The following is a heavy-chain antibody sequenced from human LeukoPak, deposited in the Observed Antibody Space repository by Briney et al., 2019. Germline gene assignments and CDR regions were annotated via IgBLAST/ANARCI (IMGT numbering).Heavy chain of an antibody. CDR1: GFTFHDYG. V-gene: IGHV3-20*04. D-gene: IGHD3-10*01. J-gene: IGHJ4*02. CDR2: INWNGDRT. CDR3: ARRDYYGSGSPDF. Sequence: PGGSLRLSCAASGFTFHDYGMSWVRQSPGKGLEWVPGINWNGDRTGYADSVKGRFTISRDNAKKSLYLQMNSLRAEDTALYYCARRDYYGSGSPDFWGQGTLVTVSS.